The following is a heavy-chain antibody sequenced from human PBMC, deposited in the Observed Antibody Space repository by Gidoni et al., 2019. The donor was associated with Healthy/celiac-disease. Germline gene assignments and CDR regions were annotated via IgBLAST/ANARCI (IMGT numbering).Heavy chain of an antibody. CDR2: IYYSGST. CDR1: GGSISSYY. J-gene: IGHJ4*02. D-gene: IGHD3-22*01. CDR3: AREDDSSGRFDY. Sequence: QVQLQESGPGLVKPSETLSLTCTVSGGSISSYYWSWIRQPPGKGLEWIGYIYYSGSTNYNPSLKSRVTISVDTSKNQFSLKLSSVTAADTAVYYCAREDDSSGRFDYWGQGTLVTVSS. V-gene: IGHV4-59*01.